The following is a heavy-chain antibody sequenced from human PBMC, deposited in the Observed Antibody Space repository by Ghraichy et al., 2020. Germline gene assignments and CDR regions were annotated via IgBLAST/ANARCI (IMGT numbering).Heavy chain of an antibody. CDR3: ARLDVARENWFDP. D-gene: IGHD1-26*01. CDR1: GGSISSSSYY. J-gene: IGHJ5*02. V-gene: IGHV4-39*01. Sequence: SETLSLTCTVSGGSISSSSYYWGWIRQPPGKGLEWIGSIYYSGSTYYNPSLKSRVTISVDTSKNQFSLKLSSVTAADTAVYYCARLDVARENWFDPWGQGTLVTVSS. CDR2: IYYSGST.